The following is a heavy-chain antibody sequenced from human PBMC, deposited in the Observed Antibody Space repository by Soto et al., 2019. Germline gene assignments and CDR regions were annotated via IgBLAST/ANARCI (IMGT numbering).Heavy chain of an antibody. Sequence: ASVKGSCKASGYTFTSYAMHWVRQAPGQRLEWMGWINAGNGNTKYSQKFQGRVTITRDTSASTAYMELSSLRSEDTAVYYCARDPYYYGSGSYIGDYYYYYMDVWGKGTTVTVSS. D-gene: IGHD3-10*01. CDR3: ARDPYYYGSGSYIGDYYYYYMDV. V-gene: IGHV1-3*01. J-gene: IGHJ6*03. CDR1: GYTFTSYA. CDR2: INAGNGNT.